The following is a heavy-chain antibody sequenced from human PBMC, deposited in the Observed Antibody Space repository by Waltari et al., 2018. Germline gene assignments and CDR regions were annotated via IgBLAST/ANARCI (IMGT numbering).Heavy chain of an antibody. J-gene: IGHJ4*02. CDR3: ARGGEYVWKV. V-gene: IGHV4-4*02. CDR1: GDSVNSDSW. CDR2: TFHTGSS. Sequence: QVQLQGSGPRLVKPSATLFLTCAMSGDSVNSDSWWTWVRQRPGETREWIAETFHTGSSHYNSSLQSRVTILLDKSKNQFSLEMKYVTAADTAVYYCARGGEYVWKVWGQGALVIVSS. D-gene: IGHD3-16*01.